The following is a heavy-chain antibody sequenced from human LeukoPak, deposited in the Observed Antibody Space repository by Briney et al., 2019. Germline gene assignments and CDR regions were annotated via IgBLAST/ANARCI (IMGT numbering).Heavy chain of an antibody. D-gene: IGHD6-19*01. CDR1: GLTFSSHW. CDR3: ASTKSLVDAFDI. J-gene: IGHJ3*02. CDR2: ITNDGSST. Sequence: GGSLRLSCAASGLTFSSHWMHWVRQAPGKGLVWVSRITNDGSSTTYADSVKGRFTISRDNAKNTLYLQMNSLRAEDTAVYYCASTKSLVDAFDIWGQGTMVTVSS. V-gene: IGHV3-74*01.